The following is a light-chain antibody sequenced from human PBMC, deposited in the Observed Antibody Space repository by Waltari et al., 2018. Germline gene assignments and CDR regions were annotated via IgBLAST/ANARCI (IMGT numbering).Light chain of an antibody. J-gene: IGLJ3*02. CDR1: SSDIGGYNY. Sequence: QSALTQPASVSGSPGQSITISCTGTSSDIGGYNYASWYQQYPGKAPKLLIYEVNIPPSGVSVRFSGSQSGYTASLTISGLQTEDEAHYYCSSYTSSSSWVFGGGTKLTVL. CDR2: EVN. CDR3: SSYTSSSSWV. V-gene: IGLV2-14*01.